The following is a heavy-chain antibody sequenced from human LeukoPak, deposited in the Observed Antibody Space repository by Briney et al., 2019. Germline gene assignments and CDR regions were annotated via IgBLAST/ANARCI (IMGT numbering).Heavy chain of an antibody. V-gene: IGHV5-51*01. Sequence: GESLKISRKSSGYSFTSYWIGWVRQMPGKGLEWMGIIYPGDSDTRYSPSFQGQVTISADKSISTAYLQWSSLKASDTAMYYCARVDTAMAREVDYWGQGTLVTVSS. CDR1: GYSFTSYW. CDR3: ARVDTAMAREVDY. CDR2: IYPGDSDT. D-gene: IGHD5-18*01. J-gene: IGHJ4*02.